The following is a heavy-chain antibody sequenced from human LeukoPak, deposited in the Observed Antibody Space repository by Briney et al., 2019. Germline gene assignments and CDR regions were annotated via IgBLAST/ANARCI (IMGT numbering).Heavy chain of an antibody. V-gene: IGHV5-51*01. Sequence: GESLKISCKGSVYSFTSYWIAWVRQIPGKALEWVGIIYPDDSDTRYSPSFQGQVTISADKSVSIAYLQWSSLKASDTAMYYCARPNITSYYDSRGYDAFDVWGQGTMVIVSS. CDR2: IYPDDSDT. D-gene: IGHD3-22*01. J-gene: IGHJ3*01. CDR3: ARPNITSYYDSRGYDAFDV. CDR1: VYSFTSYW.